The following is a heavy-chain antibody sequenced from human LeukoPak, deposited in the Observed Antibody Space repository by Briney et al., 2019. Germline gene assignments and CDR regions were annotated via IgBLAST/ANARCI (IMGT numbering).Heavy chain of an antibody. J-gene: IGHJ6*02. CDR3: ARAIRDIYYYYGMDV. CDR1: GGSVSSGSYY. CDR2: IYYSGST. V-gene: IGHV4-61*01. Sequence: SETLSLTCTVSGGSVSSGSYYWSWIRQPPGKGLEWIGYIYYSGSTNHNPSLKSRVTISVDTSKNQFSLKLSSVTAADTAVYYCARAIRDIYYYYGMDVWGQGTTVTVSS. D-gene: IGHD3-10*01.